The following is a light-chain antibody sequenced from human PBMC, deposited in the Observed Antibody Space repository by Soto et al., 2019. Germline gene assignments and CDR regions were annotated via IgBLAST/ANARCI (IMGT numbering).Light chain of an antibody. Sequence: IRVTQSPSSLSAAVGDRVTITCRVRQGNYNYSAWYQQKPGKVPKLLILAASTLESGVPSRFSGRGSGTDFTLTISSLQPEEVATYFCQNYSSAPPITFGQGTRLASK. CDR3: QNYSSAPPIT. V-gene: IGKV1-27*01. J-gene: IGKJ5*01. CDR1: QGNYNY. CDR2: AAS.